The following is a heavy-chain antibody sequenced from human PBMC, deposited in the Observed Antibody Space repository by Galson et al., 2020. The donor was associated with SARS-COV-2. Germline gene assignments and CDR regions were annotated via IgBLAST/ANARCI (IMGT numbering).Heavy chain of an antibody. Sequence: GGSLRLSCAASGFTFSNAWMNWVRQAPGKGLEWVGRIKSKTDGGTTDYAAPVKGRFTISRDDSKNTLYLQMNSLKTEDTAVYYCTTDRLRATGDYYDSSGYPPDYWGQGTLVTVSS. CDR1: GFTFSNAW. CDR3: TTDRLRATGDYYDSSGYPPDY. D-gene: IGHD3-22*01. CDR2: IKSKTDGGTT. J-gene: IGHJ4*02. V-gene: IGHV3-15*07.